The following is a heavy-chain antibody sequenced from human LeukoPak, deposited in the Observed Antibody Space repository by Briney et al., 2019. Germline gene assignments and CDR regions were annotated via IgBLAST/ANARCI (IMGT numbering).Heavy chain of an antibody. CDR1: GGSISSGGYY. CDR2: IYYSGST. D-gene: IGHD3-22*01. V-gene: IGHV4-31*03. Sequence: SETLSLTCTVSGGSISSGGYYWSWIRQHPGKGLEWIGYIYYSGSTYYNPSLKSRVTISVDTSKNQFSLKLSSVTAADTAVYYCARADYHSTWFDPWGQGTLVTVSS. J-gene: IGHJ5*02. CDR3: ARADYHSTWFDP.